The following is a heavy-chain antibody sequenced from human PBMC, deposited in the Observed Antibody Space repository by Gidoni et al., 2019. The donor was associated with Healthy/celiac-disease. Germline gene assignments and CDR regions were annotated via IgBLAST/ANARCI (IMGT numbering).Heavy chain of an antibody. CDR1: GFTFSSYG. CDR2: ISYDGSNK. Sequence: QVQLVESGGGVVQPGRSLRLSCAASGFTFSSYGMHWVRQAPGKGLEGVAVISYDGSNKYYADSVKGRFTISRDNSKNTLYLQMNSLRAEDTAVYYCAKMRYSSGYGSDYWGQGTLVTVSS. V-gene: IGHV3-30*18. D-gene: IGHD3-22*01. J-gene: IGHJ4*02. CDR3: AKMRYSSGYGSDY.